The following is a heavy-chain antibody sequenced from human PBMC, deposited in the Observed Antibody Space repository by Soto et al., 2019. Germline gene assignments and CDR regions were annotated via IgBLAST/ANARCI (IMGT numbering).Heavy chain of an antibody. J-gene: IGHJ5*02. CDR3: AAYCYTMTCTHFHGYS. CDR2: IKQDESDK. Sequence: GSLRLSCAVSGFRFRDYWMSWVRQAPGKGLEWVANIKQDESDKYYVDSVKGRFTISRDNAKNALYLQMNSLRVEDTAVYYCAAYCYTMTCTHFHGYSWGQGTQVTVSS. D-gene: IGHD3-16*02. CDR1: GFRFRDYW. V-gene: IGHV3-7*03.